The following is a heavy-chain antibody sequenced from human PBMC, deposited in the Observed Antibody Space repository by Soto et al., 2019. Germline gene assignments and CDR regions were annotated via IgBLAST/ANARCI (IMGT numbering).Heavy chain of an antibody. Sequence: PSETLSLTCSVSGDPVSSGSYYWTWVRQHPVEGLEWIGYIYHTGSTYYNPSLQSRLIMSIDTSKNQFSLHLYSVTAADTAVYFCAAKLGTTHYFDFWGQGSLVTVSS. CDR3: AAKLGTTHYFDF. V-gene: IGHV4-31*03. D-gene: IGHD7-27*01. CDR2: IYHTGST. J-gene: IGHJ4*02. CDR1: GDPVSSGSYY.